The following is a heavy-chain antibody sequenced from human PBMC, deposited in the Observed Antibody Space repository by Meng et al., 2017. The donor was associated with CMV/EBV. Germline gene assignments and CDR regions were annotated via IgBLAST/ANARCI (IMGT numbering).Heavy chain of an antibody. CDR1: GFTFSSYS. CDR3: ARDPYDFWSGYYHYGMDV. J-gene: IGHJ6*02. D-gene: IGHD3-3*01. Sequence: GESLKISCAASGFTFSSYSMNWVRQAPGKGLEWVSSISSSSSYIYYADSVKGRFTISRDNAKNSLYLQMNSLRAEDTAVYYCARDPYDFWSGYYHYGMDVWGQGTTVTVSS. CDR2: ISSSSSYI. V-gene: IGHV3-21*01.